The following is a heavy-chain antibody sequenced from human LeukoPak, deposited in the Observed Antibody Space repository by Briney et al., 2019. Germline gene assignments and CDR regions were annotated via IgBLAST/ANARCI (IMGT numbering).Heavy chain of an antibody. CDR1: GFTFSSYW. Sequence: PGGPLRLSCAASGFTFSSYWMHWVRQAPGKGLVWVSRINSDGSSTSYADSVKGRFTISRDNAKNSLYLQINSLRAEDTALYYCARSHYGSGSYLTDYWGQGTLVTVSS. CDR2: INSDGSST. CDR3: ARSHYGSGSYLTDY. D-gene: IGHD3-10*01. J-gene: IGHJ4*02. V-gene: IGHV3-74*01.